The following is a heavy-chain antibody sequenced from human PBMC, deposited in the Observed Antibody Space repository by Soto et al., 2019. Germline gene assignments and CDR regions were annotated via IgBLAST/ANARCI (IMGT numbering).Heavy chain of an antibody. CDR3: ARGRELGYYYYYYGMDV. CDR2: TNHSGST. D-gene: IGHD3-10*01. V-gene: IGHV4-34*01. Sequence: SETLSLTCAVYGGSFSGYYWSWIRQPPGKGLEWIGETNHSGSTNYNPSLKSRVTISVDTSKNQFSLKLSSVTAADTAVYYCARGRELGYYYYYYGMDVWGQGTTVTVSS. CDR1: GGSFSGYY. J-gene: IGHJ6*02.